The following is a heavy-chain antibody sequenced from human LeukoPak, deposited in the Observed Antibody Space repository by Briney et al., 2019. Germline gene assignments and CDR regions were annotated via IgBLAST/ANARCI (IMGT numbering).Heavy chain of an antibody. Sequence: SVQVSCKASGGTFSSYAISWVRQAPGQGLEWMGGIIPIFGTANYAQKFQGRVTITADKSTSTAYMELSSLRSEDTAVYYCASTRAVAGIGYYYYYYMDVWGKGTTVTVSS. CDR2: IIPIFGTA. V-gene: IGHV1-69*06. CDR1: GGTFSSYA. D-gene: IGHD6-19*01. J-gene: IGHJ6*03. CDR3: ASTRAVAGIGYYYYYYMDV.